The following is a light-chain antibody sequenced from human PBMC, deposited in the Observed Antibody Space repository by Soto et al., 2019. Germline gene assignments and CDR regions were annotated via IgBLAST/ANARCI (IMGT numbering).Light chain of an antibody. V-gene: IGKV1-27*01. Sequence: DIQMTHSPSFLSASVGDSVTLTCRARQGIRNYLAWYQQKPGKAPKLLISAASTLQSGVPSRFSGSGSGTDFTLTISSLQPEDIATYYCQKYSSAPLTFGGGTKVEIK. CDR1: QGIRNY. CDR2: AAS. CDR3: QKYSSAPLT. J-gene: IGKJ4*01.